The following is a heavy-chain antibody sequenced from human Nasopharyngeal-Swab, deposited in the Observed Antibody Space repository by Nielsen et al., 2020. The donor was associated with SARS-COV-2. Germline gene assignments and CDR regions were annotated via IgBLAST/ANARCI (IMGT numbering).Heavy chain of an antibody. CDR3: AKGVGYGDTGCFDE. Sequence: GESLKISCVASGFTYSTYAMSWVRQAPGKGLEWVSGISGSGGNTYYADSVKDRFTISRDNSMETLYLQMNSLRVEDTAVYYCAKGVGYGDTGCFDEWGQGTLVTASS. CDR2: ISGSGGNT. D-gene: IGHD4-17*01. CDR1: GFTYSTYA. V-gene: IGHV3-23*01. J-gene: IGHJ4*02.